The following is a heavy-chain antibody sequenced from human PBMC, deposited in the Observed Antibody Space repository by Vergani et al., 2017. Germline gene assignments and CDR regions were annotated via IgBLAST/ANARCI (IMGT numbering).Heavy chain of an antibody. V-gene: IGHV4-38-2*02. D-gene: IGHD6-13*01. Sequence: QVQLQESGPGLVKPSETLSLTCNVSDYSISSNYYWGWIRQPPGKGLEWIGSMNHSGGTYYNPSLKSRVSISLDTSKNQVFLSLTSVTAADTAVYYCAKDGRRPWSNSWANFANWGQGILVTVSS. J-gene: IGHJ4*02. CDR3: AKDGRRPWSNSWANFAN. CDR2: MNHSGGT. CDR1: DYSISSNYY.